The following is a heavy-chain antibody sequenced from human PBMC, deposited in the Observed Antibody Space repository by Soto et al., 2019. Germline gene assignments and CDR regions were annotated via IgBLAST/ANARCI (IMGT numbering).Heavy chain of an antibody. CDR1: GFTFSSYA. V-gene: IGHV3-23*01. Sequence: GGSLRLSCAASGFTFSSYAMSWVRQAPGKGLEWVSAISGSGGSTYYADSVKGRFTISRDNSKNTLYLQMNSLRAEDTAVYYCAKDAPTFPADYDILTGYSADMDVWGQGNTVTVSS. CDR3: AKDAPTFPADYDILTGYSADMDV. D-gene: IGHD3-9*01. J-gene: IGHJ6*02. CDR2: ISGSGGST.